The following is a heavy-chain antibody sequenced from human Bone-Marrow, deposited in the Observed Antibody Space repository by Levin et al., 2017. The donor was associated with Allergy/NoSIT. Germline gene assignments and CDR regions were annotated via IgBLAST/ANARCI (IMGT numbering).Heavy chain of an antibody. CDR1: GFTFDDYA. J-gene: IGHJ4*02. D-gene: IGHD2-2*01. CDR3: AKDSCSTFSCYLNY. V-gene: IGHV3-9*01. Sequence: LSLTCAASGFTFDDYAMNWVRPAPGKGLEWVSGISWNSGNIGYADSVKGRFTISRDNAKNSLYLQMNSLRAEDTAVYYCAKDSCSTFSCYLNYWGQGTLVTVSS. CDR2: ISWNSGNI.